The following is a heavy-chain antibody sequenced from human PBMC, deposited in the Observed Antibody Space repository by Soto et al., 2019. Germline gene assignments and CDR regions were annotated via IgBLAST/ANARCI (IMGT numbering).Heavy chain of an antibody. CDR1: GFPFSDAW. D-gene: IGHD3-10*01. CDR2: IKSKADGGTT. Sequence: GGSLRLSCEASGFPFSDAWINWVRQAPGKGLEWVGRIKSKADGGTTDFAAPVRGRFAITRDDSRNMIYMQMNSLNTEDTAVYYCTTDYYNPITVVRFDYPGHRTVDIVSS. V-gene: IGHV3-15*07. CDR3: TTDYYNPITVVRFDY. J-gene: IGHJ4*01.